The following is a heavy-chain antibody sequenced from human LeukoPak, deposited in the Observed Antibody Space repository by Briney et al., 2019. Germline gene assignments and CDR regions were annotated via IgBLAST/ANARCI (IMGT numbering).Heavy chain of an antibody. CDR2: ISGSGGST. J-gene: IGHJ5*02. Sequence: GGSLRLSCAASGFTFSGYAMSWVRQAPGKGLEWVSAISGSGGSTYYADSVKGRFTISRDNSKNTLYLQMNSLRAEDTAVYYCAKASYYYGSGSGPNWFDPWGQGTLVTVSS. CDR1: GFTFSGYA. CDR3: AKASYYYGSGSGPNWFDP. V-gene: IGHV3-23*01. D-gene: IGHD3-10*01.